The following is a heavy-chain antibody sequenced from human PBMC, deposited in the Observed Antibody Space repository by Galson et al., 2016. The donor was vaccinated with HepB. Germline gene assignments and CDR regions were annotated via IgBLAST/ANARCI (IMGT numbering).Heavy chain of an antibody. CDR3: ARRGSIVVTENTSYHYHCLDV. D-gene: IGHD2-15*01. CDR2: IDPSDSFT. J-gene: IGHJ6*02. CDR1: GYSFTSHW. Sequence: QSGAEVKKPGESLRISCKASGYSFTSHWINWVRQMPDKGLEWMGRIDPSDSFTSYSPSFEGHVTISVDKSINTAYLQWSRLKASDTALYYCARRGSIVVTENTSYHYHCLDVWGQGTTVTVSS. V-gene: IGHV5-10-1*01.